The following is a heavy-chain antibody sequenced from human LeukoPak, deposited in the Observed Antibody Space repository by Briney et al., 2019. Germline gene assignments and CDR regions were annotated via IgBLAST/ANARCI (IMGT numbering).Heavy chain of an antibody. V-gene: IGHV1-2*02. CDR1: GYTFTGYH. CDR2: INPNSGGT. D-gene: IGHD3-3*01. CDR3: ARDLPITIFGVVFDY. J-gene: IGHJ4*02. Sequence: ASVKVSCKASGYTFTGYHMHWVRQAPGQGLEWMGWINPNSGGTNYAQKFQGRVTMTRDTSISTAYMELSRLRSDDTAVYYCARDLPITIFGVVFDYWGQGTLVTVSS.